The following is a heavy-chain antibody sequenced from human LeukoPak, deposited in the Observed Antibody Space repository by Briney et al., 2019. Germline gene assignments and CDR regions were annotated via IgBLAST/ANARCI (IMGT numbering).Heavy chain of an antibody. J-gene: IGHJ4*02. V-gene: IGHV4-30-2*01. CDR2: IYHSGST. CDR3: ARGVVPAALFDY. CDR1: GGSISSGGYS. D-gene: IGHD2-2*01. Sequence: PSETLSLTCAVSGGSISSGGYSWSWIRQPPGKGLEWIGYIYHSGSTYYNPSLKSRVTISVDRSKNQFSLKLSSVTAADTVVYYCARGVVPAALFDYWGQGTLVTVSS.